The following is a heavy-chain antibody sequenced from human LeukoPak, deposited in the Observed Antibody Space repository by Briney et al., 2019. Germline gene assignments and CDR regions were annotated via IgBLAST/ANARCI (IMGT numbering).Heavy chain of an antibody. J-gene: IGHJ4*02. V-gene: IGHV3-23*01. CDR3: AGSYGSGSYYPPLFDY. Sequence: GGSLRLSCAASGFTFSSYAMSWVRQAPGKGLEWVSAISGSGGSTYYADSVKGRFTISRDNSKNTLYLQMNSLRAEDTAVYYCAGSYGSGSYYPPLFDYWGQGTLVTVSS. CDR2: ISGSGGST. D-gene: IGHD3-10*01. CDR1: GFTFSSYA.